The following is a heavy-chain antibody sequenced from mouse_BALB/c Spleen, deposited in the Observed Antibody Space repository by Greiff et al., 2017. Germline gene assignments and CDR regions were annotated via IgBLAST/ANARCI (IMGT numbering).Heavy chain of an antibody. J-gene: IGHJ2*01. Sequence: VQLKESGGGLVQPGGSLKLSCAASGFTFSSYGMSWVRQTPDKRLELVATINSNGGSTYYPDSVKGRFTISRDNAKNTLYLHMSSLKSEDTAMYYCARGDYDYWGQGTTLTVSA. D-gene: IGHD2-4*01. CDR2: INSNGGST. CDR3: ARGDYDY. CDR1: GFTFSSYG. V-gene: IGHV5-6-3*01.